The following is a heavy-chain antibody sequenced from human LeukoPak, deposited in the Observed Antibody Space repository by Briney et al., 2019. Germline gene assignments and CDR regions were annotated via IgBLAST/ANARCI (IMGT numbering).Heavy chain of an antibody. CDR2: INPNSGGT. V-gene: IGHV1-2*02. J-gene: IGHJ4*02. CDR1: GYTFTGYY. Sequence: GASVKVSCMASGYTFTGYYMHWVRQAPGQGLEWMGWINPNSGGTNYAQKFQGRVTMTRDTSISTAYMELSRLRSDDTAVYYCARGLRDSLLWFGELPSSFDYWGQGTLVTVSS. CDR3: ARGLRDSLLWFGELPSSFDY. D-gene: IGHD3-10*01.